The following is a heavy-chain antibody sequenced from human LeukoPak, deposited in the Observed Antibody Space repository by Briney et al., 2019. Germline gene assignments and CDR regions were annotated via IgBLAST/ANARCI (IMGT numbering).Heavy chain of an antibody. V-gene: IGHV3-53*01. CDR2: IYSGGST. CDR3: ARGDSSGYPVKD. D-gene: IGHD3-22*01. CDR1: GFTVSYNY. Sequence: GGSLRLSCAASGFTVSYNYMSWVRQAPGKGLECVSVIYSGGSTYYADSVKGRFTISRDNSKNTLYLQMNSLRAEDTAVYYCARGDSSGYPVKDWGQGTLVTVSS. J-gene: IGHJ4*02.